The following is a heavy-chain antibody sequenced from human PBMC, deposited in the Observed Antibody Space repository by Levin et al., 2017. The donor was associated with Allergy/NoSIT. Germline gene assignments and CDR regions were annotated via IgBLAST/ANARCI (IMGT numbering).Heavy chain of an antibody. J-gene: IGHJ5*02. D-gene: IGHD3-10*01. Sequence: SGPTLVKPTQTLTLTCTFSGFSLSTSGMCVSWIRQPPGKALEWLARIDWDDDKYYSTSLKTRLTISKDTSNNQVVLTMNNMDPVDTAPYYCARIGGFDYYGSGSWRLAVLWFDPWGQGTLVTVSS. CDR2: IDWDDDK. V-gene: IGHV2-70*11. CDR1: GFSLSTSGMC. CDR3: ARIGGFDYYGSGSWRLAVLWFDP.